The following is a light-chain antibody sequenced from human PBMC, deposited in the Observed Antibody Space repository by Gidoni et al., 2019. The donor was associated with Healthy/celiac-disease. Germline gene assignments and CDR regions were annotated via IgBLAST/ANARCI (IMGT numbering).Light chain of an antibody. Sequence: DIQMTQSPSTLSASVGDRVTITCRASQSISSWLAWYQQKPGKAPKLLIYKASSLESGVPSRFSGSGSVTEFTLTISSLQPDDFATYYCQLGYTFGQGTKLEIK. CDR1: QSISSW. CDR3: QLGYT. V-gene: IGKV1-5*03. CDR2: KAS. J-gene: IGKJ2*01.